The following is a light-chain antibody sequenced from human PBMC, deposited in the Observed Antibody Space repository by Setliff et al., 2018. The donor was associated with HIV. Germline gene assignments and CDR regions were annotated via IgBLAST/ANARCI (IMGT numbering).Light chain of an antibody. J-gene: IGLJ1*01. Sequence: QSALTQPRSVSGSPGQSVTIPCTGTSSDVGGYNYVSWYQQHPGKAPKLMIYDVSKRPSGVPDRFSGSKSGNTASLTISGLQAEDEADYYCCSYAGSYTFYVFGTGTKV. CDR3: CSYAGSYTFYV. CDR2: DVS. V-gene: IGLV2-11*01. CDR1: SSDVGGYNY.